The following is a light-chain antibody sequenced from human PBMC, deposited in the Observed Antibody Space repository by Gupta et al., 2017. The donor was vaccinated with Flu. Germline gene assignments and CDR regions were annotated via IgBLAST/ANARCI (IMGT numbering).Light chain of an antibody. V-gene: IGLV3-21*02. Sequence: QTAMITCGGNHIGSARVHWYQLKPGQAPLLVVDDDTDRPSGIPERFSGTNSVDKATLNTSRVEAGDEADYFCQVWDNSREHPLVFGGGTKLTVL. CDR3: QVWDNSREHPLV. J-gene: IGLJ3*02. CDR2: DDT. CDR1: HIGSAR.